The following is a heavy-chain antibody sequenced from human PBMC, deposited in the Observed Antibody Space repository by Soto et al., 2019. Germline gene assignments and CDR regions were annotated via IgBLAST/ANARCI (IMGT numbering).Heavy chain of an antibody. J-gene: IGHJ5*02. CDR3: AREVDAGPNWFDP. CDR1: GDSVSRSGAP. V-gene: IGHV6-1*01. D-gene: IGHD1-26*01. CDR2: TYYKSKWYN. Sequence: QSLSRTWGISGDSVSRSGAPWNWIRQSPSRGLEWLGRTYYKSKWYNDYAVSVKSRITINPDTSKNQFSLQLKSVTPEDTAVYYCAREVDAGPNWFDPWGQGTLVTVSS.